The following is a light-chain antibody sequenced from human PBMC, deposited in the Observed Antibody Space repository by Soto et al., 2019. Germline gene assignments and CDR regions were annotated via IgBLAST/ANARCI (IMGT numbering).Light chain of an antibody. Sequence: EIVLTQSPGTLSLSPGERATLSCRASQTVAKNYLAWYQQQPGPAPRLLIYDASTRATGIPDRFTGSGSATDFTLTINRLEPEDFAVYYCQQYASAPLTFGGGTKVEIK. CDR2: DAS. J-gene: IGKJ4*01. CDR1: QTVAKNY. V-gene: IGKV3-20*01. CDR3: QQYASAPLT.